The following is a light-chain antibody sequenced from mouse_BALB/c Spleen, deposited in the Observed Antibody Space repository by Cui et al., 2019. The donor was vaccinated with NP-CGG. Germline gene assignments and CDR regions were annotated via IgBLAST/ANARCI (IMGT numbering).Light chain of an antibody. CDR3: ALWYSNHWV. CDR1: TGTVTTSNY. Sequence: QAVVTQESALTTSPGETVTLTCRSSTGTVTTSNYANWVQEKPDHLVTGLIGGNNKRAPGVPARFSGSLIGDKAALTITGAQTEDEAIYFCALWYSNHWVFGGGTKLTVL. CDR2: GNN. V-gene: IGLV1*01. J-gene: IGLJ1*01.